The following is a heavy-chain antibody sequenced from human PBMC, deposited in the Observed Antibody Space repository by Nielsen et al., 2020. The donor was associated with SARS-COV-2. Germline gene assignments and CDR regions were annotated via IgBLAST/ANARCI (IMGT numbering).Heavy chain of an antibody. CDR3: ATYSSSWDDAFDI. J-gene: IGHJ3*02. V-gene: IGHV4-39*01. D-gene: IGHD6-13*01. Sequence: SETLSLTCTVSGGSISSSSYYWGWIRQPPGKGLEWIGSIYYSGSTYYNPSLKSRVTISVDTSKNQFSLKLSSVTAADTAVYYCATYSSSWDDAFDIWGQGTMVTVSS. CDR2: IYYSGST. CDR1: GGSISSSSYY.